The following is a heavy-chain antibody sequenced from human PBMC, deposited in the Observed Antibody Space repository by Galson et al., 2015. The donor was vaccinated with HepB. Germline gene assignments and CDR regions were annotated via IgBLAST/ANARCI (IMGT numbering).Heavy chain of an antibody. CDR2: IRSKAYGGTT. V-gene: IGHV3-49*03. Sequence: SLRLSCAASGFTFGDYAMSWFRQAPGKGLEWVGFIRSKAYGGTTEYAASVKGRFTISRDDSKSIAYLQMNSLKTEDTAVYYCTRGSWIQLWDRFDYWGQGTLVAVSS. CDR1: GFTFGDYA. J-gene: IGHJ4*02. D-gene: IGHD5-18*01. CDR3: TRGSWIQLWDRFDY.